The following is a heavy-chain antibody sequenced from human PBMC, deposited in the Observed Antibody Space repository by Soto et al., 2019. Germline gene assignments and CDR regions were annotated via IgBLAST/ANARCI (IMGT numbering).Heavy chain of an antibody. Sequence: GGSLRLSCAASGFTFSDYYMNWIRQVPGKGLEWVSYISSSSTNTNYADSVKGRFTISRDNSRNTLFLQMNSLRAEDTAVYYCARDYYKYYDSSGYYRSPAYWGQGTLVTVSS. D-gene: IGHD3-22*01. CDR3: ARDYYKYYDSSGYYRSPAY. CDR1: GFTFSDYY. CDR2: ISSSSTNT. V-gene: IGHV3-11*06. J-gene: IGHJ4*02.